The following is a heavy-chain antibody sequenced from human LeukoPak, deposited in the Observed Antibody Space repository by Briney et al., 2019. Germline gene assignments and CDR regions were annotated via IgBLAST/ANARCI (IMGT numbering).Heavy chain of an antibody. V-gene: IGHV4-59*01. D-gene: IGHD6-13*01. CDR2: IYFSGST. CDR3: ARDRYSSRGHFDY. Sequence: SETLSLTCTVSGGSISSYYWSWIRQPPGKGLEWIGYIYFSGSTNFNPSLKSRVTILVDTSKNQFSLRLRSLTAADTAVYYCARDRYSSRGHFDYWGQGTLVTVSS. J-gene: IGHJ4*02. CDR1: GGSISSYY.